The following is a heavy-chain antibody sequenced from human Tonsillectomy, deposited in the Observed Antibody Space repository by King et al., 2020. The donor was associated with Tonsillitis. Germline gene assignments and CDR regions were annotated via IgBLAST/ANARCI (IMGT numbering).Heavy chain of an antibody. CDR3: ARAIYLLLPPGMDV. J-gene: IGHJ6*04. D-gene: IGHD2-2*01. CDR1: GYPFSVYY. Sequence: VQLVESGAEVKKPGASVKVSCTPSGYPFSVYYVHWVRQAPGQGLEWMGWINPKSGDTIYAQKFQDRVTMTRDTTISTAYMELSRLRSDDTAVYYCARAIYLLLPPGMDVWGKGTTVTVSS. CDR2: INPKSGDT. V-gene: IGHV1-2*02.